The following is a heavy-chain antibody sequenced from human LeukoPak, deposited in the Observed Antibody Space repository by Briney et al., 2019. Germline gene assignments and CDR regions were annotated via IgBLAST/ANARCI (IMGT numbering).Heavy chain of an antibody. CDR1: GGSINNYY. Sequence: HSETLSLTCTVSGGSINNYYWSWIRQPPGKGLEYIGYIYYSGSTNYNPSLKSRLTISVDTSKNQFSLKLSSVTAADTAVYYCARETSQKGAHYMDVWGKGTTVTISS. D-gene: IGHD3-16*01. CDR2: IYYSGST. J-gene: IGHJ6*03. CDR3: ARETSQKGAHYMDV. V-gene: IGHV4-59*01.